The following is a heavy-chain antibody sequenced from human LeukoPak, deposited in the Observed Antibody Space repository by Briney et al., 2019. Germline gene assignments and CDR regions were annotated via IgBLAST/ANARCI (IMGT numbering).Heavy chain of an antibody. D-gene: IGHD5-24*01. V-gene: IGHV3-23*01. CDR3: ARTPSRDGYSHIDF. J-gene: IGHJ4*02. Sequence: GGSLRLSCAASGFTFSTYVMTWVRLAPGKGLEWVSTLSDSGASTYYADSVKGRFTISRDNSRNTMYLQMDSLRDDDTGVYFCARTPSRDGYSHIDFWGQGALVTVSS. CDR2: LSDSGAST. CDR1: GFTFSTYV.